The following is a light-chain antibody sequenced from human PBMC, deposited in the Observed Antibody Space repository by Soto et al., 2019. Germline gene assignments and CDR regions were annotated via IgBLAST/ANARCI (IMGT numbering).Light chain of an antibody. V-gene: IGLV3-21*02. CDR3: QVWDSSTDHYV. J-gene: IGLJ1*01. CDR1: NVGTKS. CDR2: DDD. Sequence: SYELTQPPSVSVAPGQTAKIPCEGNNVGTKSVHWYQQKPGQAPVLVVFDDDDRPSGIPERFSGSKSESTATLSISRVAAGDEADYYCQVWDSSTDHYVFGTGTKLTVL.